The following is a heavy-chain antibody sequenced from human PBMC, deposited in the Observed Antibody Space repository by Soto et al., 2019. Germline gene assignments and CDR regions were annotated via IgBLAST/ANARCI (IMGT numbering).Heavy chain of an antibody. CDR2: ISSSGSTI. CDR3: ARAATYGDYLDY. V-gene: IGHV3-11*01. Sequence: SLRLSCSASGFTFSDYYISWIRQAPGKGLEWVSYISSSGSTIYYADSVKGRFTISRDNAKNSLYLQMNSLRAEDTAVYYCARAATYGDYLDYWGQGTLVTVSS. J-gene: IGHJ4*02. CDR1: GFTFSDYY. D-gene: IGHD4-17*01.